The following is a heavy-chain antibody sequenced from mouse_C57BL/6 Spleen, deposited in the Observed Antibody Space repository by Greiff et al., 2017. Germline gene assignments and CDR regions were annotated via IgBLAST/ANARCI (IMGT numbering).Heavy chain of an antibody. CDR2: INPSSGYT. CDR1: GYTFTSYW. J-gene: IGHJ2*01. CDR3: ARGASYYFDY. Sequence: VQLQQSGAELAKPGASVKLSCKASGYTFTSYWMHWVKQRPGQGLEWIGYINPSSGYTKYKQKFKDKATLPADKSSSTAYMQLSSLTYEDSAVYYCARGASYYFDYWGQGTTLTVSS. V-gene: IGHV1-7*01. D-gene: IGHD3-1*01.